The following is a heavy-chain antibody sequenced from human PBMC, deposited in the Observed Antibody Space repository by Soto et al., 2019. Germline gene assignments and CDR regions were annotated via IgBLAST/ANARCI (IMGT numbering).Heavy chain of an antibody. CDR3: AKDILFRGGPTQYYFDY. D-gene: IGHD4-4*01. CDR2: ITWNGSTI. CDR1: GFLFDSYA. V-gene: IGHV3-9*01. J-gene: IGHJ4*02. Sequence: EVQLVESGGGLVQPGRSLRLSCAASGFLFDSYAMHWVRQAPGKGLEWVSGITWNGSTIGYVDSVKGRFTISRDNAKNSLYLQMNSLRPEDTAFYYCAKDILFRGGPTQYYFDYWGQGTLVTVSS.